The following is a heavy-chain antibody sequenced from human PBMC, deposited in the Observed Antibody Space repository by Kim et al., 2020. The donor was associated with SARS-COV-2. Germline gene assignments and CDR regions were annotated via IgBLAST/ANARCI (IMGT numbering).Heavy chain of an antibody. CDR1: GFTFSSYA. CDR3: AKDKGLLKCGGVCSYYN. J-gene: IGHJ6*01. D-gene: IGHD2-21*02. CDR2: ISGSGGST. Sequence: GGSLRLSCAASGFTFSSYAMSWVRQAPGKGLEWVSAISGSGGSTYYADSVKGRFTISRDNTKTTLYLQMNSLRAKATAGYSLAKDKGLLKCGGVCSYYN. V-gene: IGHV3-23*01.